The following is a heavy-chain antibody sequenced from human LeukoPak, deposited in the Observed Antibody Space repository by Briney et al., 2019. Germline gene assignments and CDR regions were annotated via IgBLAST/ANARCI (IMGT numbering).Heavy chain of an antibody. V-gene: IGHV3-9*01. CDR2: ITWNSGNT. Sequence: GGSLRLSCAASGFTFGDSAMHWVRQAPGKGLEWVSGITWNSGNTDYADSVKGRFTISRDNAKNSLYLQMNSLSAEDTALYYCVRRGLSVRNAFDIWGQGTMVTVSS. CDR1: GFTFGDSA. J-gene: IGHJ3*02. CDR3: VRRGLSVRNAFDI. D-gene: IGHD3-22*01.